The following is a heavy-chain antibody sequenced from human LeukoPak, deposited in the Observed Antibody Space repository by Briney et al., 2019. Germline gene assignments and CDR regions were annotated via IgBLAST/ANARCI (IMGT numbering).Heavy chain of an antibody. CDR2: ISSSSSTI. Sequence: GGSLRLSCAASGFTFSSYSMNWVRQAPGKGLEWVSYISSSSSTIYYADSVKGRFTISRDNAKNSLYLQMNSLRAEDTAVYYCAKAGSGYYDYGAGSYYKDYYDMDVWGKGTTVTVSS. CDR1: GFTFSSYS. D-gene: IGHD3-10*01. CDR3: AKAGSGYYDYGAGSYYKDYYDMDV. V-gene: IGHV3-48*01. J-gene: IGHJ6*03.